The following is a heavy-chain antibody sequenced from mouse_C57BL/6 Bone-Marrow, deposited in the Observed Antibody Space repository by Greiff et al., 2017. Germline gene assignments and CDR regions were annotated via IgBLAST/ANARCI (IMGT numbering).Heavy chain of an antibody. CDR1: GYTFTDYY. CDR3: ARDLYGNYGGYFYYAMDY. J-gene: IGHJ4*01. V-gene: IGHV1-75*01. CDR2: IFPGSGST. D-gene: IGHD2-10*02. Sequence: QVQLKQSGPELVKPGASVKISCKASGYTFTDYYLNWVKQRPGQGLAWIGWIFPGSGSTYYNEKFKGKATLTVDKSSSTAYMLLSSLTSEDSAVYFCARDLYGNYGGYFYYAMDYWGQGTSVTVSS.